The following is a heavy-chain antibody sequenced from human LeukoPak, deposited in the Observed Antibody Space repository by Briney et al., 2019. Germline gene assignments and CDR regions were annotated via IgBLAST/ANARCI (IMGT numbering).Heavy chain of an antibody. CDR2: IFPGDSET. D-gene: IGHD1-26*01. V-gene: IGHV5-51*01. J-gene: IGHJ4*02. CDR1: GYSFSTYW. CDR3: ARHLGSGSYSVYSDY. Sequence: GESLKISCKGSGYSFSTYWIGWVRQMPGKGLEWMGMIFPGDSETRYSPSFQGHVTISADKSIGTTYLQWSSLKASDTATYYCARHLGSGSYSVYSDYWGQGTLVSVSS.